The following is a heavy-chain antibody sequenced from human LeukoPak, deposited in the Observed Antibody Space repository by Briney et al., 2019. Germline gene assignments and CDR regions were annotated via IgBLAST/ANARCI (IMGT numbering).Heavy chain of an antibody. D-gene: IGHD5-24*01. J-gene: IGHJ4*02. CDR2: ISDSGRRT. Sequence: GGSLRLSCAASGFNLANYGMSWVRQAPGKGLEWVSTISDSGRRTYYADSVQGRFTISRDNSKSSLYLQMTNLRAEDTALYYCAAVRGRKEMGDYWGQGTLVTVSS. V-gene: IGHV3-23*01. CDR3: AAVRGRKEMGDY. CDR1: GFNLANYG.